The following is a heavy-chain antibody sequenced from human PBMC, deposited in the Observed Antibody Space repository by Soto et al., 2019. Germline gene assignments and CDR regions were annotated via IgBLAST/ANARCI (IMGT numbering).Heavy chain of an antibody. CDR1: GFTVSNNY. CDR2: IYVGGYT. J-gene: IGHJ5*01. CDR3: AVYGPRHWFDS. D-gene: IGHD6-6*01. Sequence: EVQLVESGGDLVQPGGSLRLSCAASGFTVSNNYMTWVRQAPGKGLEWGSLIYVGGYTYYADAVKGRFTMSRDYSKNTLYLQMNSLKAEDTAVDYCAVYGPRHWFDSWGQGTLVTVSS. V-gene: IGHV3-66*01.